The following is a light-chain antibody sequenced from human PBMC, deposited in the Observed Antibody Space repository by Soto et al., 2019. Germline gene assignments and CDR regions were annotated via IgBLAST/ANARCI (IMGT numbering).Light chain of an antibody. CDR3: HHSFSTPPL. Sequence: DIVMTQSPESLAVSLGERATINCTSSQSISPNSNNRNYLAWYQQKPGQPPKLLIYWASTRESGVPDRFSGSGSGTDFTLTISSLQAEDVAVYFCHHSFSTPPLFCGVAKVAIK. J-gene: IGKJ4*01. CDR1: QSISPNSNNRNY. CDR2: WAS. V-gene: IGKV4-1*01.